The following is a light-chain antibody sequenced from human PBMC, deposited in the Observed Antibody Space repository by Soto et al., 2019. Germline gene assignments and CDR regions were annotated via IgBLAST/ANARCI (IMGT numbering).Light chain of an antibody. V-gene: IGKV3-15*01. CDR2: GAF. CDR3: QQYNDWLELT. CDR1: QSVSTN. Sequence: EIVMTQSPASLSVSPGERATLSCRASQSVSTNLAWYQQKVGQAPRLLIYGAFTRPTGIPARFSGGGSGTEFTLTIDSLQSEDFAVYYCQQYNDWLELTFGGGTKVEIK. J-gene: IGKJ4*01.